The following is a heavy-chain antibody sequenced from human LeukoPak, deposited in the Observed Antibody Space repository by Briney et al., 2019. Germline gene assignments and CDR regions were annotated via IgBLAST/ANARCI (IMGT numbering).Heavy chain of an antibody. CDR3: AKDKGRWLQDAFDI. V-gene: IGHV3-9*01. Sequence: SGGSLRLSCAASGFTFDDYAMHWVRQAPGEGLEWVSGISWNSGSIGYADSVKGRFTISRDNAKNSLYLQMNSLRAEDTALYYCAKDKGRWLQDAFDIWGQGTMVTVSS. D-gene: IGHD5-24*01. CDR2: ISWNSGSI. J-gene: IGHJ3*02. CDR1: GFTFDDYA.